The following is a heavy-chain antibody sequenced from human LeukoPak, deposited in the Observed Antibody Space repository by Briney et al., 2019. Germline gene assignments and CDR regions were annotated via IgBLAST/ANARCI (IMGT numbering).Heavy chain of an antibody. CDR1: GGSFSGYY. J-gene: IGHJ5*02. CDR2: INHSGST. Sequence: SETLSLTCAVYGGSFSGYYWSWIRQPPGKGLEWIGEINHSGSTNYNPSLKSRVTISVDTSKNQFSLKLSSVTAADTAVYYCARYGAAGWFDLWGQGTLVTVSS. CDR3: ARYGAAGWFDL. D-gene: IGHD4/OR15-4a*01. V-gene: IGHV4-34*01.